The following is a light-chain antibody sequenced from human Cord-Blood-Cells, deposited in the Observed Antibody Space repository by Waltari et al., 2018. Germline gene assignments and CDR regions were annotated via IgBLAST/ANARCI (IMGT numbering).Light chain of an antibody. CDR2: AAS. Sequence: AIQMPQSPSSLSASVGDRVTINCRASQGIRNDLGWYHQKPGKAPKLLIYAASSLQGGVPSMFSGSGSGADFTLTISRLQPEDVAAYCCLQDYNYPYTFGQGTKLEIK. CDR1: QGIRND. J-gene: IGKJ2*01. V-gene: IGKV1-6*01. CDR3: LQDYNYPYT.